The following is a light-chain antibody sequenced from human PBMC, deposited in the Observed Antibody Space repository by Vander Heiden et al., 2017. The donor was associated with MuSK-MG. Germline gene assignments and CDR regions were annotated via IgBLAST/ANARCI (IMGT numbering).Light chain of an antibody. CDR3: MRALQTPIT. J-gene: IGKJ5*01. CDR2: WVS. V-gene: IGKV2-28*01. CDR1: QSLLHTNGYNY. Sequence: DIVMTQSALSLPVTPGEPASISCRSSQSLLHTNGYNYLDWYLQKPGQSPRLLIYWVSNRASGVPDRFSGSGSGTDFTLKISRVEAKDVGVYYCMRALQTPITFGQGTRLEIK.